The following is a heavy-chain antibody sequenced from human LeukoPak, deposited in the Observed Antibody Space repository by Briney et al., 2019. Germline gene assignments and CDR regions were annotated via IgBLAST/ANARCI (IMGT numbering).Heavy chain of an antibody. D-gene: IGHD4-11*01. CDR1: GGTFSSYA. Sequence: ASVKVSCKASGGTFSSYAVSWVRQAPGQGLEWMGGIIPIFDTANYAQKFQGRVTITADESTSTAYMELSSLRSEDTAVYYCARGGKDSNQYFDYWGQGTLVTVSS. J-gene: IGHJ4*02. V-gene: IGHV1-69*13. CDR2: IIPIFDTA. CDR3: ARGGKDSNQYFDY.